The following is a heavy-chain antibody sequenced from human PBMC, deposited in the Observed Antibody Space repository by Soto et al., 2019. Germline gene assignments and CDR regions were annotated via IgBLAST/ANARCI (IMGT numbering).Heavy chain of an antibody. D-gene: IGHD3-10*01. CDR3: ATSSILWFGELSHACDI. J-gene: IGHJ3*02. Sequence: VQLVQSGAEVKKPGASVKVSCKVSGYTLTELSMHWVRQAPGKGLEWMGGFDPEDGETIYAQKFQGRVTMTEDTSRDTAYMELSSLRSEDTAVYYCATSSILWFGELSHACDIWGQGTMVTVSS. CDR1: GYTLTELS. CDR2: FDPEDGET. V-gene: IGHV1-24*01.